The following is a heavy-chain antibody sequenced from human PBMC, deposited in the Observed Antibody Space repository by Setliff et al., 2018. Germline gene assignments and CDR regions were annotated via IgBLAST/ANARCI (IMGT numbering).Heavy chain of an antibody. Sequence: PSETLSLTCTVSGGSISHHYWSWIRQPPGKGLEWVGYMYNSGNTNYNPSLRRRVAISVDKSKNQFSLKLSSVTDADTAVYYCAMDQGVVWGKGTTVTVSS. V-gene: IGHV4-59*11. J-gene: IGHJ6*04. CDR2: MYNSGNT. CDR1: GGSISHHY. D-gene: IGHD2-2*03. CDR3: AMDQGVV.